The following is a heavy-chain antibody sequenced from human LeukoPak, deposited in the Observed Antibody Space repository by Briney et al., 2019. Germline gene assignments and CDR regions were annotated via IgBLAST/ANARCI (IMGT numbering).Heavy chain of an antibody. CDR1: GFTFDDYA. V-gene: IGHV3-43*02. D-gene: IGHD2-2*01. Sequence: GGSLRLSCAASGFTFDDYAMYWVRQPPGKSLEWVSLISGDGGSTYYADSVKGRFTVSRDNSKNSLYLQMNSLRTEDTALYYCAKDISRNFVVVPAADYWGQGTLVTVSS. CDR2: ISGDGGST. J-gene: IGHJ4*02. CDR3: AKDISRNFVVVPAADY.